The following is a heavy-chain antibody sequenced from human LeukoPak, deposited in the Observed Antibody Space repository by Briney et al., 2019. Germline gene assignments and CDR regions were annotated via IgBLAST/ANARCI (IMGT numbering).Heavy chain of an antibody. V-gene: IGHV3-66*01. Sequence: GGSLRLSCAASGFTVSSNYMSWVRQAPGKGLEWVSVIYSGGSTYYADSVKGRFTISRDNSENTLYLQMNSLRAEDTAVYYCAREATTVYDAFDIWGQGTMVTVSS. CDR2: IYSGGST. CDR1: GFTVSSNY. CDR3: AREATTVYDAFDI. D-gene: IGHD4-17*01. J-gene: IGHJ3*02.